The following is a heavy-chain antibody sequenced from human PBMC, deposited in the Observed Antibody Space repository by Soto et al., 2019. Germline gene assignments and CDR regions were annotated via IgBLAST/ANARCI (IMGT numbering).Heavy chain of an antibody. J-gene: IGHJ4*03. D-gene: IGHD2-21*01. CDR2: IIPLFGTP. CDR1: GVTFSTSG. V-gene: IGHV1-69*01. Sequence: QVQLVQSGAEVKKPGSSLKVSCKTSGVTFSTSGISWVRQGPGQGLEWMGGIIPLFGTPKYARKFQGRVSITADDSATTTYLELRGLSSDDTAIYYCARVSPSFCGGGNCYRLDSYFDSWGQGSQVVVSS. CDR3: ARVSPSFCGGGNCYRLDSYFDS.